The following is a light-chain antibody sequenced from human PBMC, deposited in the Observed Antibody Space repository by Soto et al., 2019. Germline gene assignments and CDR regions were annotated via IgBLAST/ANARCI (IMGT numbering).Light chain of an antibody. J-gene: IGLJ1*01. CDR2: DVT. CDR1: SSDVGGYNY. CDR3: SSYTGNRALFYV. V-gene: IGLV2-14*03. Sequence: QSALTQPASVSGSPGQSITISCTGTSSDVGGYNYVSWYQHHPGKAPKLMIYDVTNRPSGVSNRFSGSKSGNTASLTISGLQAEDEADYYCSSYTGNRALFYVFGTGTKVTVL.